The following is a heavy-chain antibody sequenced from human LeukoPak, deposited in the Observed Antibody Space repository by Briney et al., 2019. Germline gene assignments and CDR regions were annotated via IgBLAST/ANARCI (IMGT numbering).Heavy chain of an antibody. Sequence: PSETLSLTCTVSGASISSYYWSWIQQPAGKGLEWIGRIYSSRSIYNPSLKSRVTMSVDTSKNQFSLKLSSVTAADTAVYYCASTRWFGELLRDRWGQGTLVTVSS. CDR3: ASTRWFGELLRDR. CDR2: IYSSRS. V-gene: IGHV4-4*07. CDR1: GASISSYY. J-gene: IGHJ4*02. D-gene: IGHD3-10*01.